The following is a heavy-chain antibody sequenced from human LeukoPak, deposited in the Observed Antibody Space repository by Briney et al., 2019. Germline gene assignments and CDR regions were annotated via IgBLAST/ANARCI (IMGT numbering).Heavy chain of an antibody. Sequence: GGSLRLSCAASGFTFISYWMHWVRQAPGKGLVWVSRINSDGSSTSYADSVKGRFTISRDNAKSSLYLQMNSVRAEDTALYYCAKASSGYYSAILGWGQGTLVTVSS. D-gene: IGHD3-22*01. J-gene: IGHJ4*02. V-gene: IGHV3-74*01. CDR3: AKASSGYYSAILG. CDR1: GFTFISYW. CDR2: INSDGSST.